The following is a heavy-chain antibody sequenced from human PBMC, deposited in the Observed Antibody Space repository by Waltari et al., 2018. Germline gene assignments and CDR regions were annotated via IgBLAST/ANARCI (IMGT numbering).Heavy chain of an antibody. J-gene: IGHJ4*02. Sequence: QLQLQESGPGLVKPSETLSLTCTVSGGSISSSSYYWGWIRQPPGKGLEWIGSIYYSGSTYYNPSLKSRVTISVDTSKNQFSLKLSSVTAADTAVYYCASNLGDTASLFDYWGQGTLVTVSS. CDR1: GGSISSSSYY. D-gene: IGHD5-18*01. CDR2: IYYSGST. CDR3: ASNLGDTASLFDY. V-gene: IGHV4-39*07.